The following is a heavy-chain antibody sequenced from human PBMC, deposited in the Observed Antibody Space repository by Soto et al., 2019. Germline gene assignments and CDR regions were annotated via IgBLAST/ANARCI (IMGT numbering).Heavy chain of an antibody. CDR2: IYTSGST. D-gene: IGHD3-10*01. Sequence: SETLSLTCTVSGGSISIYYWSLIRQPAGKGLEWIGRIYTSGSTNYNPSLKSRVTMSVDTSKNQFSLKLSSVTAADTAVYYCATDSAGLWFGETKWGWFDPWGQGTLVTVSS. V-gene: IGHV4-4*07. CDR3: ATDSAGLWFGETKWGWFDP. J-gene: IGHJ5*02. CDR1: GGSISIYY.